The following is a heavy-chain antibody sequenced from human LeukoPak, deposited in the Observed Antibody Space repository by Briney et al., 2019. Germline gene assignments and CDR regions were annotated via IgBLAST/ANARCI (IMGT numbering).Heavy chain of an antibody. CDR2: INHSGST. D-gene: IGHD3-10*01. J-gene: IGHJ4*02. CDR3: ARGRGGKESPLDY. CDR1: GGSFSGYY. Sequence: SETLSLTCAVYGGSFSGYYWSWIRQPPGKGLEWIGEINHSGSTNYNPSLKSRVTISVDTSKNQFSLKLSSVTAADTAVYYCARGRGGKESPLDYWGQGTLVTVSS. V-gene: IGHV4-34*01.